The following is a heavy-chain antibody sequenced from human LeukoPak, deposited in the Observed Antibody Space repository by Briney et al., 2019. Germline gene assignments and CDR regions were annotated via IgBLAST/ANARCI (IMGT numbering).Heavy chain of an antibody. CDR3: ARDDSSTNPFAY. V-gene: IGHV3-21*01. CDR2: VAGDSHYI. CDR1: GFDFSDYT. D-gene: IGHD2-2*01. Sequence: PGGSLRLSCAASGFDFSDYTMNWVRQAPGKGLEWVASVAGDSHYIYYPDSVRGRFTISRDNAKNSLYLQMNSLRAEDTAVYYCARDDSSTNPFAYWGQGTLVTVSS. J-gene: IGHJ4*02.